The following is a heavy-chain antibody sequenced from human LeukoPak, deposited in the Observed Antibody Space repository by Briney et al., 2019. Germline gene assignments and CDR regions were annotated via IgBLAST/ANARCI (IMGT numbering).Heavy chain of an antibody. V-gene: IGHV1-8*01. J-gene: IGHJ4*02. CDR3: ARVGRTMVRGVRKRPYYFDY. CDR1: GYTLTELS. CDR2: MNPNSGNT. D-gene: IGHD3-10*01. Sequence: GASVKVSFKVSGYTLTELSMHWVRQATGQGLEWMGWMNPNSGNTGYAKKFQGRVTMTRNTSISTAYMELSSLRSEDTAVYYCARVGRTMVRGVRKRPYYFDYWGQGTLVTVSS.